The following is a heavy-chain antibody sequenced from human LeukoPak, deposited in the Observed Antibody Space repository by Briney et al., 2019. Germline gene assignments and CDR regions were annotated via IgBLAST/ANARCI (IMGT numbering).Heavy chain of an antibody. Sequence: GGSLRLSCVVSGFTFSSYGMTWVRQAPGKGLEWVSAISGSGGSTYYAESVKGRFTISRDNSKNTLYLQMNSLRAEDTAVYYCAKMYYYESSGYSLGAYWGQGALVTVSS. J-gene: IGHJ4*02. D-gene: IGHD3-22*01. CDR2: ISGSGGST. CDR1: GFTFSSYG. V-gene: IGHV3-23*01. CDR3: AKMYYYESSGYSLGAY.